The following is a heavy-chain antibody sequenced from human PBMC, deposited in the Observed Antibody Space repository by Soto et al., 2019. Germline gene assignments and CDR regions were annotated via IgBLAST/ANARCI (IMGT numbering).Heavy chain of an antibody. V-gene: IGHV4-39*01. D-gene: IGHD1-1*01. Sequence: QLQLQESGPGLVKPSETLSLTCTVSGGSISSSSYYWGWIRQPPGKGLEWIGSIYYSGSTYYNPSLKSRVTISVDTSKNQFSLKLSSVTAADTAVYYCARPRNDPRLVRRSNPQYNWFDPWGQGTLVTVSS. CDR2: IYYSGST. J-gene: IGHJ5*02. CDR3: ARPRNDPRLVRRSNPQYNWFDP. CDR1: GGSISSSSYY.